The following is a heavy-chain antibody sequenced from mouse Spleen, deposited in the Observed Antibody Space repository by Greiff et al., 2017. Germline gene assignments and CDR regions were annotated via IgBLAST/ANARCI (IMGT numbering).Heavy chain of an antibody. CDR2: IYPGDGDT. CDR3: ARDLWFAY. Sequence: VQRVESGAELVKPGASVKISCKASGYAFSSYWMNWVKQRPGKGLEWIGQIYPGDGDTNYNGKFKGKATLTADKSSSTAYMQLSSLTSEDSAVYFCARDLWFAYWGQGTLVTVSA. CDR1: GYAFSSYW. V-gene: IGHV1-80*01. J-gene: IGHJ3*01.